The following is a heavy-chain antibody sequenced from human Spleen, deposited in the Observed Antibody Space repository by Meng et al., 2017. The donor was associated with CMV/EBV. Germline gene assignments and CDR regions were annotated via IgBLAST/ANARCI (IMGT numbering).Heavy chain of an antibody. J-gene: IGHJ6*02. D-gene: IGHD3-3*01. CDR3: ARVLTIFVGGCMDV. V-gene: IGHV3-23*01. CDR2: ISGSGGST. CDR1: GFTFSSYA. Sequence: GESLKISCAASGFTFSSYAMSWVRQAPGKGLEWVSAISGSGGSTYYADSVKGRFTISRDNSKNTLYLQMNSLRAEDTAVYYCARVLTIFVGGCMDVWGQGTTVTVSS.